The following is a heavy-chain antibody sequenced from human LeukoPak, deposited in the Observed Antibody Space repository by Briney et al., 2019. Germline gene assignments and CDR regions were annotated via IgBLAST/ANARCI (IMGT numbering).Heavy chain of an antibody. CDR2: IYHSGST. Sequence: SETLSLTCTVSGYSISSGYYWGWIRQPPGKGLEWIGSIYHSGSTYYNPSLKSRVTISVDTSKNQFSLKLSSVTAADTAVYYCAIQKWELPPAGAFDIWGQGTMVTVSS. D-gene: IGHD1-26*01. V-gene: IGHV4-38-2*02. CDR3: AIQKWELPPAGAFDI. CDR1: GYSISSGYY. J-gene: IGHJ3*02.